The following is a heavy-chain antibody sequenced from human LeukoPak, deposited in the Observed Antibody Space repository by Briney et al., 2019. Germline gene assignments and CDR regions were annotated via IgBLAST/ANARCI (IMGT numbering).Heavy chain of an antibody. CDR2: IYYSGST. CDR1: GGSISSYY. V-gene: IGHV4-59*01. J-gene: IGHJ3*02. Sequence: PSETLSLTCTVAGGSISSYYWSWIRQPPGKGLEWIGYIYYSGSTNYNPSLKSRVTISVDTSKNQFSLKLSSVTAADTAVYYCARSSLSAFDIWGQGTMVTVSS. CDR3: ARSSLSAFDI.